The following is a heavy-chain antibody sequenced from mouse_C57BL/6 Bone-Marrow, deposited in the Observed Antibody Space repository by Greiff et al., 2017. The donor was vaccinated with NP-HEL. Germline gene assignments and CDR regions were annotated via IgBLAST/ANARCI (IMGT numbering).Heavy chain of an antibody. CDR1: GYTFTDYS. V-gene: IGHV1-26*01. Sequence: EVQLQQSGPELVKPGASVKISCKASGYTFTDYSMNWVKQSHGKSLEWIADINPNKGGTSYNQKVKGKATLTVDKSSSTAYMELRSLTSEDSAVYYCARSDSSGYEAWFAYWGQGTLVTVSA. CDR3: ARSDSSGYEAWFAY. D-gene: IGHD3-2*02. J-gene: IGHJ3*01. CDR2: INPNKGGT.